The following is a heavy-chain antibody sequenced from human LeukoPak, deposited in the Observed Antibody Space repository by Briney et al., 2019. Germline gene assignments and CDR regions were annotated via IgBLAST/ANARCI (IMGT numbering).Heavy chain of an antibody. CDR1: GGTFSSYA. J-gene: IGHJ3*02. Sequence: GASVKVSCKASGGTFSSYAISWVRQAPGQGLEWMGRIIPILGIANYAQKFQGRVTITADKSTSTAYMELSSLRSEDTAVYYCARDRILGYCSGGSCYSTPDIWGQGTMVTVSS. CDR3: ARDRILGYCSGGSCYSTPDI. V-gene: IGHV1-69*04. CDR2: IIPILGIA. D-gene: IGHD2-15*01.